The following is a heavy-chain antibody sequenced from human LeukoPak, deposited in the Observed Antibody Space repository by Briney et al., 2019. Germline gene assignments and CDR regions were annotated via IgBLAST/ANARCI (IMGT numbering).Heavy chain of an antibody. CDR2: ISGSGGST. Sequence: HSGGSLRLSCAASGFTFSSYGMSWVRQAPGKGLEWVSAISGSGGSTYYADSVKGRFTISRDNSKNTLYLQMDSLKTEDTAVYYCNTWIWTGKSFEDHWGQGTLVTVSS. CDR3: NTWIWTGKSFEDH. D-gene: IGHD3/OR15-3a*01. CDR1: GFTFSSYG. J-gene: IGHJ4*02. V-gene: IGHV3-23*01.